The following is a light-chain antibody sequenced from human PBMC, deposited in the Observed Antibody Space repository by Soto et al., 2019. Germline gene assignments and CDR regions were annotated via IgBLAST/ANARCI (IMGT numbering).Light chain of an antibody. CDR2: AAS. V-gene: IGKV1-39*01. J-gene: IGKJ2*01. CDR3: HQSYNIPYT. CDR1: QSISNY. Sequence: DIQMTQSPSSLSASVGDRVTITYRTSQSISNYLNWYQQKPGQAPKLLIDAASSLQIGVPSRFSGSGCGTDFTLTISSIHPEDFAAYFCHQSYNIPYTFGQGTVLEIK.